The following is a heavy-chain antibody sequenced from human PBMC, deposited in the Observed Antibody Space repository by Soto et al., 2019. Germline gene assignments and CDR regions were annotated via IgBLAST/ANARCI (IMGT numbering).Heavy chain of an antibody. CDR2: IIPIFGTA. V-gene: IGHV1-69*06. CDR3: ARSVVVPAAMGGLEGWFDP. CDR1: GGTFSSYA. J-gene: IGHJ5*02. Sequence: SVKVSCKASGGTFSSYAISWVRQAPGQGLEWMGGIIPIFGTANYAQKFQGRVTITADKSTSTAYMELSSLRSEDTAVYYCARSVVVPAAMGGLEGWFDPWGQGTLVTVSS. D-gene: IGHD2-2*01.